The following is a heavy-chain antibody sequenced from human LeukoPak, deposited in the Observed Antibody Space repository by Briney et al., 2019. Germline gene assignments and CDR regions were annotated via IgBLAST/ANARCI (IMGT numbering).Heavy chain of an antibody. J-gene: IGHJ4*02. CDR2: IYYSGST. D-gene: IGHD3-10*01. V-gene: IGHV4-30-4*01. CDR1: GGSISSGDHY. Sequence: PSQTLSLTCTVSGGSISSGDHYWSWIRQPPGKGLEWIGYIYYSGSTYYNPSPKSRVTISVDTSKNQFSLKLSSVTAADTAVYYCASALPLDYYGSGSPTFDYWGQGTLVTVSS. CDR3: ASALPLDYYGSGSPTFDY.